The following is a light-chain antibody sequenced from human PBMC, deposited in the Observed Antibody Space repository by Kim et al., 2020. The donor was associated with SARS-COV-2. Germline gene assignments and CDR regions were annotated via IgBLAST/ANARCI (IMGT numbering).Light chain of an antibody. Sequence: EPASISCRSSQSLLHSNGYNYLDWYLQKPGQSPQLLIYLGSNRASGVPDRFSGSGSGTDFTLKISRVEAEDVGVYYCMQGINTRTFGQGTKVDIK. J-gene: IGKJ1*01. CDR2: LGS. CDR1: QSLLHSNGYNY. V-gene: IGKV2-28*01. CDR3: MQGINTRT.